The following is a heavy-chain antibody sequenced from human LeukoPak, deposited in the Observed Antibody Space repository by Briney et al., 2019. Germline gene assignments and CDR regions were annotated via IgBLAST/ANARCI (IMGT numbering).Heavy chain of an antibody. CDR2: INWNGGST. D-gene: IGHD4-23*01. CDR1: GFTFDDYG. Sequence: GGSLRLSCAASGFTFDDYGMSWVRQAPGKGLEWVSGINWNGGSTCYADSVKGRFTISRDNAKNSLYLQMNSLRAEDTALYYCARDYGGNNWFDRWGQGTLVTASS. J-gene: IGHJ5*02. CDR3: ARDYGGNNWFDR. V-gene: IGHV3-20*04.